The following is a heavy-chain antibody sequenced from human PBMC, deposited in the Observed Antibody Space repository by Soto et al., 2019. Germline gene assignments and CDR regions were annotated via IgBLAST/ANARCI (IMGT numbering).Heavy chain of an antibody. D-gene: IGHD7-27*01. J-gene: IGHJ3*02. Sequence: GGSLRLSCAASGFTFSSYSMNWVRQAPGKGLEWVSSISSSSSYIYYADSVKGRFTISRDNAKNSLYLQMNSLRAEDTAVYYCASCKLTGDRNISREAFDIWGQGTMVTVSS. CDR1: GFTFSSYS. V-gene: IGHV3-21*01. CDR3: ASCKLTGDRNISREAFDI. CDR2: ISSSSSYI.